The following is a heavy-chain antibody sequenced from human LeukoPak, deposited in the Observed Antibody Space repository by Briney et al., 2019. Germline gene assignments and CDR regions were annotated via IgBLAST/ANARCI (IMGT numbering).Heavy chain of an antibody. J-gene: IGHJ1*01. CDR1: GGSIRRDGNL. D-gene: IGHD2-2*01. V-gene: IGHV4-39*01. CDR2: ISHGGKT. CDR3: ARTGGYCSSTSCYRAGDYFQH. Sequence: SETLSLTCTVSGGSIRRDGNLWGWIRQPPGKGLEWIGTISHGGKTYYNPSLKSRVTLSVETTKNQFFLNLSSVTGADTAVYYCARTGGYCSSTSCYRAGDYFQHWGQGTLVTVSS.